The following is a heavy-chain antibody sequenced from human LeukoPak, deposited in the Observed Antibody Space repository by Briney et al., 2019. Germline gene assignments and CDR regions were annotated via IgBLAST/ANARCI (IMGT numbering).Heavy chain of an antibody. V-gene: IGHV4-39*01. D-gene: IGHD1-26*01. Sequence: SETLSLTCTVSGGSISSVNYYWGWIRQPPGKGLEWIGSIYYSGTTYYNPSLKSRVTISVDTFKNQFSLKLSSVTAADTAMYYCAKSGGYGLIDYWGQGTRVTVSS. CDR2: IYYSGTT. CDR3: AKSGGYGLIDY. J-gene: IGHJ4*02. CDR1: GGSISSVNYY.